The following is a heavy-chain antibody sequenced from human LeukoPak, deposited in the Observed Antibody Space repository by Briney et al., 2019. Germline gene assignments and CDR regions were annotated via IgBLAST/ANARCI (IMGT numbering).Heavy chain of an antibody. Sequence: GGSLRLSCAASGFTSGSYWMNWVRQAPGKGLEWVAIIKQDGSQKFYLDPVRGRFTISTDTANNSLYLLMNSLRAEDTAVYYCARASLSSLLTFDYWPGSPGHRLL. J-gene: IGHJ4*02. CDR3: ARASLSSLLTFDY. D-gene: IGHD2-15*01. CDR2: IKQDGSQK. CDR1: GFTSGSYW. V-gene: IGHV3-7*01.